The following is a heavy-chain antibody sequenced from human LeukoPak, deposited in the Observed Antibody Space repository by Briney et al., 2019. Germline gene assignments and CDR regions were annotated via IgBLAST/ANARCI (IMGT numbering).Heavy chain of an antibody. J-gene: IGHJ4*02. CDR1: GGSFSDYY. CDR3: ATNRSWSGYSS. CDR2: INHSGNT. Sequence: SEALSLTCAVYGGSFSDYYWSWIRQSPLKGLEWIGEINHSGNTNYNPSLKSRVTISVDTSKNQFALKLSSVTAADTAVYYFATNRSWSGYSSWGQGTLVTVSS. V-gene: IGHV4-34*01. D-gene: IGHD3-3*01.